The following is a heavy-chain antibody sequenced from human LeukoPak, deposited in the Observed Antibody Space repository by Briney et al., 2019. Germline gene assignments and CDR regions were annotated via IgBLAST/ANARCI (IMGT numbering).Heavy chain of an antibody. CDR3: ATNYGPIISAPHLDY. CDR1: GYTFTGYY. V-gene: IGHV1-2*04. Sequence: ASVKVSCKASGYTFTGYYMHWVRQAPGQGLEWMGWINPNSGGTNYAQKFQGWVTMITDTSTSTAYMELRSLRSDDTAVYYCATNYGPIISAPHLDYWGQGTLVTVSS. CDR2: INPNSGGT. J-gene: IGHJ4*02. D-gene: IGHD3-10*01.